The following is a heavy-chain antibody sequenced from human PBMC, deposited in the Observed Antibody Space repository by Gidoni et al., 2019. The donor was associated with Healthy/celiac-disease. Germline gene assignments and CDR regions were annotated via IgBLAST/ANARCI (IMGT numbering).Heavy chain of an antibody. J-gene: IGHJ6*02. CDR3: AATYCGGDCYYYYGMDV. CDR2: IVVGSGNT. V-gene: IGHV1-58*01. CDR1: GFTFTSSA. D-gene: IGHD2-21*01. Sequence: QMQLVQSGPEVKKPGTSVKVSCKASGFTFTSSAVQWVRQARGQRLEWIGWIVVGSGNTNYAQKFQERVTITRDMSTSTAYMELSSLRSEDTAVYYCAATYCGGDCYYYYGMDVWGQGTTVTVSS.